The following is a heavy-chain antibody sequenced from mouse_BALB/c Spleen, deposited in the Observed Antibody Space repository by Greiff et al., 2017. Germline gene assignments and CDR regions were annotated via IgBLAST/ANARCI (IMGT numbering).Heavy chain of an antibody. J-gene: IGHJ3*01. V-gene: IGHV3-8*02. CDR1: GDSITSGY. CDR2: ISYSGST. Sequence: EVKLMESGPSLVKPSQTLSLTCSVTGDSITSGYWNWIRKFPGNKLEYMGYISYSGSTYYNPSLKSRISITRDTSKNQYYLQLNSVTTEDTATYYCARYDYDYDWFADWGQGTLVTVSA. CDR3: ARYDYDYDWFAD. D-gene: IGHD2-4*01.